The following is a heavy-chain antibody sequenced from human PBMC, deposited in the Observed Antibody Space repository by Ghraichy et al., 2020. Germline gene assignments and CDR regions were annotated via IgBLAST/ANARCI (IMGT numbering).Heavy chain of an antibody. Sequence: SETLSLTCAVSGDSVRSYYWSWIRQPPGRGLEWSAYIYHTGSTNCNPSLKSRVTIALDTPKNQVSLNLTSVTAADTAVYYCARGLRRSSSQGTTFEYWGQGTLVTVSS. CDR3: ARGLRRSSSQGTTFEY. V-gene: IGHV4-59*02. CDR2: IYHTGST. D-gene: IGHD6-6*01. CDR1: GDSVRSYY. J-gene: IGHJ4*02.